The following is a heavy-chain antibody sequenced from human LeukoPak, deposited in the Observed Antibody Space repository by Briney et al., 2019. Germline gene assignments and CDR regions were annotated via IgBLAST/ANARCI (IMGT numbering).Heavy chain of an antibody. CDR3: AKDQDIRFLGWFDP. J-gene: IGHJ5*02. CDR2: ISGSGGST. V-gene: IGHV3-23*01. D-gene: IGHD3-3*01. CDR1: GFTFSSYA. Sequence: GGSLGLSCAASGFTFSSYAMSWVRQAPGKGLEWVSAISGSGGSTYYADSVKGRFTISRDNSKNTLYLQMNSLRAEDTAVYYCAKDQDIRFLGWFDPWGQGTLVTVSS.